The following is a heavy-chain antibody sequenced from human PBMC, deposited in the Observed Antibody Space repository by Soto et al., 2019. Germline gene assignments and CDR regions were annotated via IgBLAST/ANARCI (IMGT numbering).Heavy chain of an antibody. CDR1: GGSISSGVAY. CDR2: ISYTGST. V-gene: IGHV4-31*03. Sequence: TLAIPCTVAGGSISSGVAYWSWIRHHPGKGLEWIGYISYTGSTSYNPSLRSRVSISIDTSKNQFSLKLSSMTATDTAVYYCALYFPTSGWPTVDVRGHRSTVIVSS. CDR3: ALYFPTSGWPTVDV. D-gene: IGHD6-19*01. J-gene: IGHJ6*02.